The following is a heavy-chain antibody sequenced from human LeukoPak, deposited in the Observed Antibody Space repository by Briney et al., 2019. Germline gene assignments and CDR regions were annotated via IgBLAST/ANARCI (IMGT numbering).Heavy chain of an antibody. V-gene: IGHV4-59*01. CDR3: ARGDSSWPYYFDC. Sequence: TSETLSLTCTVSGGSISSYYWNWIRQSPEKGLEWIGYIYYSGSTNYNPSLNSRVTISVDTSKNQFSLKLNSVTAADTAVYYCARGDSSWPYYFDCWGQGTLVTVSS. CDR2: IYYSGST. J-gene: IGHJ4*02. D-gene: IGHD6-13*01. CDR1: GGSISSYY.